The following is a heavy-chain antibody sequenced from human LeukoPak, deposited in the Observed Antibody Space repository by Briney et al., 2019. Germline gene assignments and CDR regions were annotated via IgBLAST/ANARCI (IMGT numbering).Heavy chain of an antibody. CDR2: INPSGGST. CDR1: GYTFTSYY. Sequence: ASVQVSCMQSGYTFTSYYIHWVHPAPRQGVKWMGIINPSGGSTSYAQKFQGRVTMTRDMSTSTVYMGLSSLRSEDTAVYYGARKTGTLIDDWGQRTLVTASS. CDR3: ARKTGTLIDD. V-gene: IGHV1-46*01. J-gene: IGHJ4*02. D-gene: IGHD1-1*01.